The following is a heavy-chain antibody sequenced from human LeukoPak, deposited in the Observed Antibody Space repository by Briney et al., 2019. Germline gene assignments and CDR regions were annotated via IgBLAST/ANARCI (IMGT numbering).Heavy chain of an antibody. D-gene: IGHD3-16*01. CDR3: ARSQFKGGFDY. J-gene: IGHJ4*02. CDR2: ISAYNGNT. Sequence: GASVKVSCKASGYTFTSYGISWVRQAPGQGLEWMGWISAYNGNTNYAQKLQGRVTMTTDTSTSTVYMELRSLRSDDTAVYYCARSQFKGGFDYWGQGTLVTVSS. V-gene: IGHV1-18*01. CDR1: GYTFTSYG.